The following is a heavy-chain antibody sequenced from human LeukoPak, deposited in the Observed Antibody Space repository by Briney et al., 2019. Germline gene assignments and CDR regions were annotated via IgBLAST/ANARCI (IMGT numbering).Heavy chain of an antibody. D-gene: IGHD3-16*01. CDR3: ARAQYDYVWGPTTFWFDP. J-gene: IGHJ5*02. CDR2: ISAYNGNT. V-gene: IGHV1-18*01. CDR1: GYTFTSYG. Sequence: ASVTVSCKASGYTFTSYGISWVRQAPGQGLEWMGWISAYNGNTNYALKLQGRVTMTTDTSTSTAYMELRSLRSDDTAVYYCARAQYDYVWGPTTFWFDPWGQGTLVTVSS.